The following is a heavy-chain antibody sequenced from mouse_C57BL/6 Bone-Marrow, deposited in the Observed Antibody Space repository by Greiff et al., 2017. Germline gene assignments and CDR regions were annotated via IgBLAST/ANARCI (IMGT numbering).Heavy chain of an antibody. V-gene: IGHV1-52*01. D-gene: IGHD1-1*01. CDR3: ARSYYGNYFDY. CDR1: GYTFTSYW. Sequence: QVHVMQPGAELVRPGSSVKLSCKASGYTFTSYWMHWVKQRPIQGLEWIGNIDPSDSETPYNQKFKDKATLTVDKSSSTAYMQLSSLTSADSAVYYCARSYYGNYFDYWGQGTTLTVSA. CDR2: IDPSDSET. J-gene: IGHJ2*01.